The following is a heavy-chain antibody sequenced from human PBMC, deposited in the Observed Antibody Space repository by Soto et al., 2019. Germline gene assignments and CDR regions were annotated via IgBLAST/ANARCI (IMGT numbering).Heavy chain of an antibody. D-gene: IGHD5-18*01. V-gene: IGHV3-64D*06. J-gene: IGHJ4*02. CDR1: GFTFSSYA. CDR3: VKVKDTAMVTPYFDY. CDR2: ISSNGGST. Sequence: GGSLRLSCAASGFTFSSYAMHWVRQAPGKGLEYVSAISSNGGSTYYADSVKGRFTISRDNSKNTLYLQMSSLRAEDTAVYYCVKVKDTAMVTPYFDYWGQGTLVTVSS.